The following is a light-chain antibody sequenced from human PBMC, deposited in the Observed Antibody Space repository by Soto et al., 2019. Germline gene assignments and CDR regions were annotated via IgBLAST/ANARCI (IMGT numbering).Light chain of an antibody. Sequence: VLTQPASVSGSPGQSITISCTGTSNDIGNYNYVSWYQQHPGKAPKVMIYEVSNRPSGISNRFSGSKSGNTASLTISGLQAEDEADYYCTSYTTISTLYVFGSGTKV. V-gene: IGLV2-14*01. CDR2: EVS. J-gene: IGLJ1*01. CDR3: TSYTTISTLYV. CDR1: SNDIGNYNY.